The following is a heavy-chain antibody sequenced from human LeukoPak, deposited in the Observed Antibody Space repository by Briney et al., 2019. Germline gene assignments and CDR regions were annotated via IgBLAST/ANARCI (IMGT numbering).Heavy chain of an antibody. CDR1: GFTFSSYS. Sequence: GGSLRLSCAASGFTFSSYSMNWVRQAPGKGLEWVSYISSSSSTIYYADSVKGRFTISRDNAKNSLYLQMNSLRAEDTAVYYCARASVPGNYYYYGMDVWGQGTTVTVSS. J-gene: IGHJ6*02. CDR3: ARASVPGNYYYYGMDV. CDR2: ISSSSSTI. V-gene: IGHV3-48*01. D-gene: IGHD2-2*01.